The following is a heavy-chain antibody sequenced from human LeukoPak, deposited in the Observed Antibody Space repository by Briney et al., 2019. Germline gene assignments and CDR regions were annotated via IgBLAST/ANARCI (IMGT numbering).Heavy chain of an antibody. J-gene: IGHJ4*02. CDR3: VRHSADHTSFDH. CDR2: LFYSGNT. Sequence: SETLSLTCTVSGGSISSSNYYWGWLRQPPGKGLEWIGCLFYSGNTYYNPYLQSRVTISVDKSKNPLTLKVRSVTATDTAGYSFVRHSADHTSFDHWGQGTLVTVSS. V-gene: IGHV4-39*01. CDR1: GGSISSSNYY.